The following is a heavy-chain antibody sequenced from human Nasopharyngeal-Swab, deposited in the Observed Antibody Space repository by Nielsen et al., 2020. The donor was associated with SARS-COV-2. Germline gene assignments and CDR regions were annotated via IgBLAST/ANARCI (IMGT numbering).Heavy chain of an antibody. Sequence: SETLSLTCTVSGGSISSSSYYWGWIRQPPGKGLEWIGSIYYSGSTYYNPSLKSRVTMSVDTSKNQFSLKLSSVTAADTAVYYCAREFTMVRGVLDYWGQGTLVTVSS. CDR2: IYYSGST. D-gene: IGHD3-10*01. V-gene: IGHV4-39*07. CDR1: GGSISSSSYY. J-gene: IGHJ4*02. CDR3: AREFTMVRGVLDY.